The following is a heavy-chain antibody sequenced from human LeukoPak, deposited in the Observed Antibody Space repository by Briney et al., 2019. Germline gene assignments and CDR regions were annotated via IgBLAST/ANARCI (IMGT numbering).Heavy chain of an antibody. V-gene: IGHV1-2*02. CDR1: GYTFTYYY. D-gene: IGHD3-16*01. CDR2: INPNSGGT. Sequence: ASVRVSCKASGYTFTYYYMHWVRQAPGQGLEWMGWINPNSGGTNYAQKFQGRVTMTRDTSISTAYMELSRLRSDDTAVYYCESMEVLGLADQYYYNGVDVWGQGTTVIVSS. J-gene: IGHJ6*02. CDR3: ESMEVLGLADQYYYNGVDV.